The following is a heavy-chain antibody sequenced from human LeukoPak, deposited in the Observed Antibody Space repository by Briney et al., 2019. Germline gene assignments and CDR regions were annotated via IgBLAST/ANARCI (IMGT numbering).Heavy chain of an antibody. V-gene: IGHV3-23*01. CDR2: ISASGGST. J-gene: IGHJ4*02. CDR3: ATPQGDF. Sequence: GGSLRLSCAVSGFTFNDYAMSWVRQASGKGLEWVSAISASGGSTYYADSVKGRFTISRDNSKNTLDLQMNSLTVEDTAVYYCATPQGDFWGRGTLVTACS. CDR1: GFTFNDYA.